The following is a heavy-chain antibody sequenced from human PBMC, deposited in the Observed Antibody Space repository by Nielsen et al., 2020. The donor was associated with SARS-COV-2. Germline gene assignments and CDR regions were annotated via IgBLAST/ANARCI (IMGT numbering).Heavy chain of an antibody. CDR2: VSDSGST. CDR1: GVAVNSGKSS. Sequence: SETLSLTCTVSGVAVNSGKSSWAWIRQPPGKGLEWIGYVSDSGSTNYNPSLKSRVSISLDTSKNHYSLNLDSVTAADTAVYYCARAYCSGGNCYFGYFEFWGQGILVTVSS. J-gene: IGHJ4*02. D-gene: IGHD2-15*01. V-gene: IGHV4-61*01. CDR3: ARAYCSGGNCYFGYFEF.